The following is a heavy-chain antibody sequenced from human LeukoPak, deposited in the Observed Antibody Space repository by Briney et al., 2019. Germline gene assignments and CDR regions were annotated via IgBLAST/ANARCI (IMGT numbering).Heavy chain of an antibody. CDR1: GFTFDNYA. CDR2: ISGDGGST. CDR3: AKDRDGGYYDSSGYPDY. Sequence: GGSLRLSCAASGFTFDNYAMHWVRQAPGKGLEWVSLISGDGGSTYYADSVKGRFTISRDNSKNSLYLQMNGLRTEDTALYYCAKDRDGGYYDSSGYPDYWGQGTLVTVSS. J-gene: IGHJ4*02. V-gene: IGHV3-43*02. D-gene: IGHD3-22*01.